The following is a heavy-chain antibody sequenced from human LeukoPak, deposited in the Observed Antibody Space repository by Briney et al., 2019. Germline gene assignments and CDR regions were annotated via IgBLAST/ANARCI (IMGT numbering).Heavy chain of an antibody. CDR1: GYSISSGYY. V-gene: IGHV4-38-2*02. J-gene: IGHJ5*02. D-gene: IGHD3-10*01. CDR3: ARDLDVSRSYPSNWFYP. CDR2: IYHSGST. Sequence: SETMSLTCTVSGYSISSGYYWGWIRQPPGKGLEWIGSIYHSGSTYYNPSLKSRVTISVDTSKNQFSLKLSSVTAADAAVSYCARDLDVSRSYPSNWFYPSGQGTLVTVSS.